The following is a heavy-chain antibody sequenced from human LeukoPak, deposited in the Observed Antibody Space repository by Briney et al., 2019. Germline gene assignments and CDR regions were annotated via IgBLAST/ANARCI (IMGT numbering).Heavy chain of an antibody. Sequence: VASVKVSCKASGGTFSGYAISWVRQAPGQGLEWMGGIIPVFGTSNYAQKFQGRVTITADESTRTAYMELSSLRSEDTAVYYCARVTGGRYCSTTSCYMRGWFDPWGQGTLVTVSS. CDR1: GGTFSGYA. D-gene: IGHD2-2*02. V-gene: IGHV1-69*13. CDR3: ARVTGGRYCSTTSCYMRGWFDP. CDR2: IIPVFGTS. J-gene: IGHJ5*02.